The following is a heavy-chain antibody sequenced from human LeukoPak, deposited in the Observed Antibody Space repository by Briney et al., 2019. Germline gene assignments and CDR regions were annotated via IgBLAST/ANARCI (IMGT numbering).Heavy chain of an antibody. CDR1: GFTFSDYY. J-gene: IGHJ6*02. CDR2: ISSSGSTK. V-gene: IGHV3-11*01. Sequence: GGSLRLSCAASGFTFSDYYMSWIRQAPGKGLEWVSYISSSGSTKYYADSVKGRFTISRDNAKNSLYLQMNSLRAEDTAVYYCARAPSFYYYGMDVWGQGTTVTVSS. CDR3: ARAPSFYYYGMDV.